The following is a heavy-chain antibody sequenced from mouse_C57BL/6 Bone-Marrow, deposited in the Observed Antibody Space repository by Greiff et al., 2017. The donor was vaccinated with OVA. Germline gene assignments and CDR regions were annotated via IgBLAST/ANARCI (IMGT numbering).Heavy chain of an antibody. CDR2: ISNGGGST. CDR3: ARRGYDYDGSFAY. Sequence: EVKLVESGGGLVQPGGSLKLSCAASGFTFSDYYMYWVRQTPEKRLEWVAYISNGGGSTYYPDTVKGRFTISRDNAKNTLYLQMSRLKSEDTAMYYCARRGYDYDGSFAYWGQGTLVTVSA. J-gene: IGHJ3*01. D-gene: IGHD2-4*01. CDR1: GFTFSDYY. V-gene: IGHV5-12*01.